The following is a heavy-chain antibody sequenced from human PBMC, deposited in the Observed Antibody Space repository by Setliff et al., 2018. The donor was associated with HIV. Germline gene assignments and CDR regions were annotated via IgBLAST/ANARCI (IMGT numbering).Heavy chain of an antibody. Sequence: ETLSLTCTVSGASISEYFWSWIRQSPGRRPEWIGHIYYTGSSKYSPSLKSRVTMSVDMARNQFSLNLTSVTAADTAVYYCARHDFNSGVNGRIFGIWGQGTLVTVSS. CDR2: IYYTGSS. D-gene: IGHD3-3*02. V-gene: IGHV4-59*08. CDR3: ARHDFNSGVNGRIFGI. J-gene: IGHJ4*02. CDR1: GASISEYF.